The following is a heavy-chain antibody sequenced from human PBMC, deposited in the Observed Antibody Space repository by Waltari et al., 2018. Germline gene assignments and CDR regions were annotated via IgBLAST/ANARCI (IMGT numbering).Heavy chain of an antibody. D-gene: IGHD2-15*01. V-gene: IGHV1-24*01. CDR3: ATEGYCSGGSCYDRYWYFDL. CDR2: FDPEDGET. CDR1: GYTLTELS. J-gene: IGHJ2*01. Sequence: QVQLVQSGAEVKKPGASVKVSCKVSGYTLTELSMPWVRQAPGKGLEWMGGFDPEDGETIYAQKFQGRVTMTEDTSTDTAYMELSSLRSEDTAVYYCATEGYCSGGSCYDRYWYFDLWGRGTLVTVSS.